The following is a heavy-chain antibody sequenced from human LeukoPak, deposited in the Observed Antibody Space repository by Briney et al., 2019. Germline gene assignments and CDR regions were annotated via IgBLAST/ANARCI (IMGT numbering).Heavy chain of an antibody. J-gene: IGHJ4*02. V-gene: IGHV4-39*01. CDR1: GGSISSSSSY. D-gene: IGHD5-12*01. Sequence: SETLSLTCTVSGGSISSSSSYWGWIRQPPGKGLEWIGGIYYSGSTYYNPSLKSRVTISVDTSKNQFSLKLSSVTAADTAVYYCARVSIVATITYFDYWGQGTLVTVSS. CDR2: IYYSGST. CDR3: ARVSIVATITYFDY.